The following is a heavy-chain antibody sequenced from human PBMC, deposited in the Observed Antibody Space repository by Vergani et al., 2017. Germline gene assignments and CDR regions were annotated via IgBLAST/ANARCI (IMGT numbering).Heavy chain of an antibody. CDR1: GGSISSGGYY. CDR3: ARRGYYGSGSYSLRAWFDP. CDR2: IYYSGST. V-gene: IGHV4-31*03. J-gene: IGHJ5*02. Sequence: QVQLQESGPGLVKPSQTLSLTCTVSGGSISSGGYYWSWIRQHPGKGLEWIGYIYYSGSTYYNPSLKSRVTISVDTSKNQFSLKLSSVTAADTAVYYCARRGYYGSGSYSLRAWFDPWGQGTLVTVSS. D-gene: IGHD3-10*01.